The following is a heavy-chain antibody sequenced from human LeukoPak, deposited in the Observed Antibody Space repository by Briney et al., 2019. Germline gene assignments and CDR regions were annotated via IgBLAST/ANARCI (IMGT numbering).Heavy chain of an antibody. CDR2: ISGSGGST. CDR3: ARGVAAATDRDAFDI. J-gene: IGHJ3*02. D-gene: IGHD2-2*01. Sequence: GGSLRLSCAGSGFTFSSYAMNWVRQAPGKGLEWVSGISGSGGSTYYADSVKGRFTISRDNAKNSLYLQMNSLRAEDTAVYYCARGVAAATDRDAFDIWGQGTMVTVSS. V-gene: IGHV3-23*01. CDR1: GFTFSSYA.